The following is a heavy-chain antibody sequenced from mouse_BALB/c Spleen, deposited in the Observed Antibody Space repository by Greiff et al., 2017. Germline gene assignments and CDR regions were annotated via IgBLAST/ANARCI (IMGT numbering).Heavy chain of an antibody. J-gene: IGHJ1*01. Sequence: EVKLQESGGDLVKPGGSLKLSCAASGFTFSSYGMSWVRQTPDKRLEWVATISSGGSYTYYPDSVKGRFTISRDNAKNTLYLQMSSLKSEDTAMYYCARQGGITTATILWYVDVWGAGTTVTVSS. V-gene: IGHV5-6*01. CDR1: GFTFSSYG. CDR3: ARQGGITTATILWYVDV. D-gene: IGHD1-2*01. CDR2: ISSGGSYT.